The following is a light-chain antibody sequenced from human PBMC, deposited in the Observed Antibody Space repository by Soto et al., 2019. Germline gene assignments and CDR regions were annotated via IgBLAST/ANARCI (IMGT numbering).Light chain of an antibody. CDR1: SSNIGAGYD. CDR2: GNS. J-gene: IGLJ1*01. CDR3: QSHDSSLSGYV. Sequence: QSVLTQPPSVSGAPGQRVTISCTGSSSNIGAGYDVHWYHQLPGTAPKLLFYGNSNRPSGVPDRFSGSKSGTSASLAITGLQAEDEADYYCQSHDSSLSGYVFGTGTKLTVL. V-gene: IGLV1-40*01.